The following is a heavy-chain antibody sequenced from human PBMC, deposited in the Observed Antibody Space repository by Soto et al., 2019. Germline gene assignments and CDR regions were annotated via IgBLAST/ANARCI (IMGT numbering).Heavy chain of an antibody. CDR1: GYTFTSYG. D-gene: IGHD6-19*01. CDR2: ISAYNGNT. Sequence: ASVKVSCKASGYTFTSYGISWVRQAPGQGLEWMGWISAYNGNTNYAQKLQGRVTMTTDTSTSTAYMGLRSLRSDDTAVYYCARAVAGFGYYYYGMDVWGQGTTVTVS. V-gene: IGHV1-18*01. CDR3: ARAVAGFGYYYYGMDV. J-gene: IGHJ6*02.